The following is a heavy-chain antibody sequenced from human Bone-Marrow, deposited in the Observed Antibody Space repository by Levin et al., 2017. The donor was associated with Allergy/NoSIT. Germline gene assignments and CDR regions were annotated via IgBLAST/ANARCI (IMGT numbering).Heavy chain of an antibody. CDR2: IRSSTI. V-gene: IGHV3-69-1*01. Sequence: TAGGSLRLSCAASGFNFGGYGMNWVRQAPGKGLEGVSFIRSSTIYYADSVQGRFTTSRDNAKNSLYRHMNNLRAEDTAMYYCARSKGFGSGATCYYYYMDVWGNGTTVTVSS. CDR3: ARSKGFGSGATCYYYYMDV. J-gene: IGHJ6*03. CDR1: GFNFGGYG. D-gene: IGHD3-10*01.